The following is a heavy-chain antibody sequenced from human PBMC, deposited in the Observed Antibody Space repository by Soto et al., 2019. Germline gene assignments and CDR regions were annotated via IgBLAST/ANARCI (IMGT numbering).Heavy chain of an antibody. Sequence: PGGSLRLSCAASGFTFSSYGMHWVRQAPGKGLEWVAVISYDGSNKYYADSVKGRFTISRDNSKNTLYLQMNSLRAEDTAVYYCAKDLPRSGPFDYWAQGTLVTVSS. D-gene: IGHD3-10*01. V-gene: IGHV3-30*18. J-gene: IGHJ4*02. CDR1: GFTFSSYG. CDR3: AKDLPRSGPFDY. CDR2: ISYDGSNK.